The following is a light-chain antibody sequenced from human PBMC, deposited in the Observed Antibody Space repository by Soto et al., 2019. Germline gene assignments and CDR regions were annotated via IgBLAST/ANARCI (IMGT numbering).Light chain of an antibody. CDR1: QGISSY. J-gene: IGKJ3*01. CDR2: AAS. V-gene: IGKV1-8*01. Sequence: AIRMTQSPSSFSASTGDRVTITCRASQGISSYLAWYQQKPGKAPKLLIYAASTLQSGVPSRFSGSGSGTDFTLTICCLQSEDFATYYCQQYYSYPHTFGPGTKVDIK. CDR3: QQYYSYPHT.